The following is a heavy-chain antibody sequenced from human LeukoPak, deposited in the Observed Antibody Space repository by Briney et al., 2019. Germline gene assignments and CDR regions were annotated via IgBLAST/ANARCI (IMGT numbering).Heavy chain of an antibody. CDR3: ARSRTYSSSWAFDY. Sequence: ASVKVSCKASGYTFTSYGISWVRQAPGQGLEWMGRIIPILGIANYAQKFQGRVTITADKSTSTAYMELSSLRSEDTAVYYCARSRTYSSSWAFDYWGQGTLVTVSS. CDR1: GYTFTSYG. V-gene: IGHV1-69*04. D-gene: IGHD6-13*01. J-gene: IGHJ4*02. CDR2: IIPILGIA.